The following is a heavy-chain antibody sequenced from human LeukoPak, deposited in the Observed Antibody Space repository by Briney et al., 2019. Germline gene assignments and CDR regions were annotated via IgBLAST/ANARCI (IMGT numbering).Heavy chain of an antibody. D-gene: IGHD3-10*01. CDR2: IYYSGST. CDR3: ARLKEGIDY. Sequence: PSETLSLTCTVSGGSISSSYYYWGWIRQPPGKGLEWIGSIYYSGSTDYNPSLKSRVTISVDTSKNQFSLKLSSVTAADTAVYYCARLKEGIDYWGQGTLVTVSS. J-gene: IGHJ4*02. V-gene: IGHV4-39*01. CDR1: GGSISSSYYY.